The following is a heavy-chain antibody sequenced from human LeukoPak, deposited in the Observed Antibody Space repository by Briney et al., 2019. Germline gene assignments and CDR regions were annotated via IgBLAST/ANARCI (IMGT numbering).Heavy chain of an antibody. D-gene: IGHD6-13*01. CDR2: IKTDGSST. V-gene: IGHV3-74*01. CDR1: GFTFSSYW. J-gene: IGHJ4*02. Sequence: GGSLRLSCAASGFTFSSYWMHWVRQAPGKGLVWVSRIKTDGSSTSYADSVKGRFTISRDNAKNTLYLQMGSLRAEDMAVYYCARSSSSWSQPPDYWGQGTLVTVSS. CDR3: ARSSSSWSQPPDY.